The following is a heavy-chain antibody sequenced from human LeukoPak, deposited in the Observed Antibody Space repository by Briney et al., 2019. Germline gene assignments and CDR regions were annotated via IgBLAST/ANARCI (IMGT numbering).Heavy chain of an antibody. CDR1: GYTFTGYY. CDR3: ARGRYYDSSGYYGMYYYYYGMDV. V-gene: IGHV1-2*02. D-gene: IGHD3-22*01. CDR2: INPNSGGT. J-gene: IGHJ6*02. Sequence: ASVKVSYKASGYTFTGYYMHWVRQAPGQGLEWMGWINPNSGGTNYAQKFQGRVTMTRDTSISTAYMELSRLSSDDTAVYYCARGRYYDSSGYYGMYYYYYGMDVWGQGTTVTVSS.